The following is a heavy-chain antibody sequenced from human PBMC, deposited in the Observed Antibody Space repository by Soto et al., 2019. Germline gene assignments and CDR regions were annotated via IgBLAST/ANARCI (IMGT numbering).Heavy chain of an antibody. V-gene: IGHV3-21*01. Sequence: GGSLRLSCAASGFTFSSYSMNWVRQAPGKGLEWVSSISSSSSYIYYADSVKGRFTISRDNAKNSLYLQMNSLRAEDTAVYYCAREGEYSSPTDKYYYYYYMDVWGKGTTVTVSS. CDR2: ISSSSSYI. CDR1: GFTFSSYS. J-gene: IGHJ6*03. D-gene: IGHD6-6*01. CDR3: AREGEYSSPTDKYYYYYYMDV.